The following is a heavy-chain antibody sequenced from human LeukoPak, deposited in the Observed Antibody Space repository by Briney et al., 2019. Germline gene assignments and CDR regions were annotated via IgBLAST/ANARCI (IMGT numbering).Heavy chain of an antibody. CDR2: INPNSGGT. CDR1: GYTFTGYY. J-gene: IGHJ4*02. V-gene: IGHV1-2*02. CDR3: ARDLGRSGNNWNFLDH. D-gene: IGHD1-7*01. Sequence: GASVKVSCKASGYTFTGYYMHWVRQAPGQGLEWMGWINPNSGGTNYAQKFQGRVTMTKDTSIRTAYMELSRLRSDDTAVYYCARDLGRSGNNWNFLDHWGQGTLVTVSS.